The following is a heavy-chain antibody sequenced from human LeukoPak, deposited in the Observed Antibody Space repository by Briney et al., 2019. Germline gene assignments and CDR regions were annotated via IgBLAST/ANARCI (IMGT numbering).Heavy chain of an antibody. CDR2: IISLFGTA. Sequence: GASVKVSCKASVGTFSSYAISWVRRAPGQGLEWMGGIISLFGTANYAQKFQGRVKITADESTSTAYMELSSLRSEDTAVYYCARVKCSSTSCYNYGMDVWGQGTTVTVSS. CDR3: ARVKCSSTSCYNYGMDV. J-gene: IGHJ6*02. V-gene: IGHV1-69*13. D-gene: IGHD2-2*01. CDR1: VGTFSSYA.